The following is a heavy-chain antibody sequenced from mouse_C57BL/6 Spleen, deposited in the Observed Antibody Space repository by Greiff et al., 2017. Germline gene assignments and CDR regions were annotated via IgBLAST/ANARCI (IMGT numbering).Heavy chain of an antibody. CDR2: INPYNGGT. J-gene: IGHJ2*01. CDR3: ARSSFYGSSPLDY. CDR1: GYTFTDYY. D-gene: IGHD1-1*01. Sequence: VQLKESGPVLVKPGASVKMSCKASGYTFTDYYMNWVKQSHGKSLEWIGVINPYNGGTSYNQKFKGKATLTVDKSSSTAYMELNSLTSEDSAVYYCARSSFYGSSPLDYWGQGTTLTVSS. V-gene: IGHV1-19*01.